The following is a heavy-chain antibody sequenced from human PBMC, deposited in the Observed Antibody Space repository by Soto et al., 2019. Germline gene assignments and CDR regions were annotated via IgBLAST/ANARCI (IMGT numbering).Heavy chain of an antibody. Sequence: PSETLSLTCAVYGGSISSGGYYWSWIRQHPGKGLEWIGYIYYSGSTYYNPSLKSRVTISVDTSKNQFSLKLSSVTAADTAVYYCARDTGRAYYDFWSGPFDIWGQGTVVTVSS. D-gene: IGHD3-3*01. CDR1: GGSISSGGYY. V-gene: IGHV4-31*11. CDR2: IYYSGST. J-gene: IGHJ3*02. CDR3: ARDTGRAYYDFWSGPFDI.